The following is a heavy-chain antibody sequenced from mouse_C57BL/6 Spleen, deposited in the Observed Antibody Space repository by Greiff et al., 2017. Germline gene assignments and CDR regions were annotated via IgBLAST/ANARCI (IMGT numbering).Heavy chain of an antibody. V-gene: IGHV1-61*01. Sequence: QVQLQQPGAELVRPGSSVKLSCKASGYTFTSYWMDWVKQRPGQGLEWIGNIYPSDSETHYNQKFKDKATLTVDKSSSTAYMQLSSLTSEDSAVYYCARIGTLYYFDSGGQGTTLTVSS. CDR3: ARIGTLYYFDS. CDR2: IYPSDSET. CDR1: GYTFTSYW. J-gene: IGHJ2*01.